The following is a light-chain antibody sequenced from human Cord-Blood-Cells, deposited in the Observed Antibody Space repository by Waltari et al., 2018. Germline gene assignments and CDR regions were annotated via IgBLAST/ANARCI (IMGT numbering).Light chain of an antibody. J-gene: IGLJ1*01. V-gene: IGLV2-11*01. CDR3: CSYAGSYV. CDR2: DVS. CDR1: SSDVGGYNY. Sequence: QSALTQPRSLTGSPGPSVTIPCTGTSSDVGGYNYVSWYQPHPGKAPKLMIYDVSKRPSGVPDRFSGSKSGNTASLTISGLQAEDEADYYCCSYAGSYVFGTGTKVTVL.